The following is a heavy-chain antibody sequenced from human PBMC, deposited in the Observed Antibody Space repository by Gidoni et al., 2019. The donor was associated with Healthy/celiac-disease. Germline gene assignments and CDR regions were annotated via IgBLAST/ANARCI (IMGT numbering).Heavy chain of an antibody. J-gene: IGHJ5*02. D-gene: IGHD2-15*01. Sequence: EVQLVESGGGLVKPGGSLRLSCAASGFTFSNAWMSWVRQAPGKGLECVGRIKSKTDGGTTDYAAPVKGRFTISRDDSKNTLYLQMNSLKTEDTAVYYCTSHCSGGSCYSGWFDPWGQGTLVTVSS. CDR2: IKSKTDGGTT. V-gene: IGHV3-15*01. CDR3: TSHCSGGSCYSGWFDP. CDR1: GFTFSNAW.